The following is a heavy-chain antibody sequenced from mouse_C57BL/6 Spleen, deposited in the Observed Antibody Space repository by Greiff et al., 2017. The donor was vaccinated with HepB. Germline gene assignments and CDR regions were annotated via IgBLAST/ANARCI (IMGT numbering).Heavy chain of an antibody. D-gene: IGHD1-1*01. V-gene: IGHV1-80*01. CDR3: ARGSSFDAMDY. CDR2: IYPGDGDT. J-gene: IGHJ4*01. CDR1: GYAFSSYW. Sequence: VQLQQSGAELVQPGASVKISCKASGYAFSSYWMNWVKQRPGKGLEWIGQIYPGDGDTNYNGKFKGKATLTADKSSCTAYMQLSSLTSEDSAVYFCARGSSFDAMDYWGKGTSVTVSA.